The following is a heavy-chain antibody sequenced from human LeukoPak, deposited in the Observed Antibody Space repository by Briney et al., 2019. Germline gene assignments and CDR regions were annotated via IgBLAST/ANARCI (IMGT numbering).Heavy chain of an antibody. CDR3: SLQSAVAGTTDDY. D-gene: IGHD6-19*01. Sequence: ETLSLTCAVYGGSFSGYYMSWVRQAPGKGLEWVSVIYSGGSTYYADSVKGRFTISRDNSKNTLYLQMNSLRAEDTAVYYCSLQSAVAGTTDDYWGQGTLVTVSS. CDR1: GGSFSGYY. J-gene: IGHJ4*02. V-gene: IGHV3-53*01. CDR2: IYSGGST.